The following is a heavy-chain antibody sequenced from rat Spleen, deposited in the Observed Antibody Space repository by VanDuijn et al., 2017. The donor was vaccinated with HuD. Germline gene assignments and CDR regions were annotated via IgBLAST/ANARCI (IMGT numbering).Heavy chain of an antibody. CDR1: GFTFSNYY. CDR3: TTDFDHYFDH. V-gene: IGHV5-27*01. Sequence: EVQLVESGGGLVQPGRSLKLSCAASGFTFSNYYMAWVRQAPTKGLEWVAYISTGGGSTYYRDSVKGRFTISRDNAKSTLYLQMDSLRSEDTATYYCTTDFDHYFDHWGQGVMVTVSS. J-gene: IGHJ2*01. CDR2: ISTGGGST.